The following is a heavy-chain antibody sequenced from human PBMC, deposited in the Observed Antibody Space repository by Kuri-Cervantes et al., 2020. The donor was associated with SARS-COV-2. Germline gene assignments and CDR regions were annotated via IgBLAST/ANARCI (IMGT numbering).Heavy chain of an antibody. V-gene: IGHV3-9*01. CDR1: GFTFDDYA. D-gene: IGHD2-2*01. Sequence: GGSLRLSCAASGFTFDDYAMHWVRQAPGKGLEWVSGISWNSGSIGYADSVKGRFTISRDNAKNSLYLQMNSLRAEDTAVYYCASTATEAYCSSTSCSRGSYYYYGLDVWGQGTTVTVSS. CDR3: ASTATEAYCSSTSCSRGSYYYYGLDV. J-gene: IGHJ6*02. CDR2: ISWNSGSI.